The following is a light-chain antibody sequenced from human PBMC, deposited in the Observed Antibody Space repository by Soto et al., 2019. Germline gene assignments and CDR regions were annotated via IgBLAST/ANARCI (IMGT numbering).Light chain of an antibody. CDR1: QSISSY. Sequence: DIQMTQSPSSLSASVGDRVTITCRASQSISSYLNWYQQKPGKAPKLLIYAASSLQSGVPSRFSGSGSGTDFPLTISSLQPEDFATYYCQQSYSTPRFTFGHATKVDIK. V-gene: IGKV1-39*01. CDR2: AAS. J-gene: IGKJ3*01. CDR3: QQSYSTPRFT.